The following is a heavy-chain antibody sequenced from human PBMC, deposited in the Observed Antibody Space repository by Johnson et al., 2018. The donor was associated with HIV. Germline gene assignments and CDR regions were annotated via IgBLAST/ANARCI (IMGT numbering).Heavy chain of an antibody. Sequence: QMLLVESGGGVVQPGKSLTLSCVGSGLSFSNFGIHWVRQAPGKGLEWVAVISYDGSNKYYADSVKGRFTISRDNSKNTLYLQMGSLRAEDMAVYYCARGMTTVTNHDAFDIWGQGTIVTVSS. CDR2: ISYDGSNK. V-gene: IGHV3-30*03. J-gene: IGHJ3*02. CDR1: GLSFSNFG. D-gene: IGHD4-17*01. CDR3: ARGMTTVTNHDAFDI.